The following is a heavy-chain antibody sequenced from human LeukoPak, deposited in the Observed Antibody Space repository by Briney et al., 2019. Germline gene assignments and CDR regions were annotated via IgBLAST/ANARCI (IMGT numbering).Heavy chain of an antibody. CDR2: INPNSGGT. CDR1: GYTFTGYY. J-gene: IGHJ4*02. CDR3: ARDAGYGTEYSSSSGY. V-gene: IGHV1-2*02. D-gene: IGHD6-6*01. Sequence: ASVKVSCKASGYTFTGYYMHWVRQAPGQGLEWMGWINPNSGGTNYAQKFQGRVTMTRDTSISTAYMELSRLRSDDTAVYYCARDAGYGTEYSSSSGYWGQGTLVTVSS.